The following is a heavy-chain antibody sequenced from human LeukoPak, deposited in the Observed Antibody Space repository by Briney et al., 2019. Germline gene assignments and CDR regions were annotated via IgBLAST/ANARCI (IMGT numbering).Heavy chain of an antibody. Sequence: SETLSLTCAVYGGSFSGYYWSWIRQPPGKGLEWIGEINHSGSTNYNPSLKSRVTISVDTSKNQFSLKLSSVTAADTAVYYCARDGLAASGYWGQGTLVTVSS. CDR2: INHSGST. CDR1: GGSFSGYY. J-gene: IGHJ4*02. D-gene: IGHD6-13*01. V-gene: IGHV4-34*01. CDR3: ARDGLAASGY.